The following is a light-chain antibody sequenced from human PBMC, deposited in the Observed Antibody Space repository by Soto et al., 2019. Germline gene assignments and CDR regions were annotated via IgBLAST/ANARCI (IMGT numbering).Light chain of an antibody. V-gene: IGLV2-23*02. Sequence: QSALTQPASVSGSPGQSITISCTGTSSAVGSYNLVSWYQQHPGKAPKLMIYEVSKRPSGVSNRFSGSKSGNTASLTISGLQAEDEADYYCCSYAGSSTPVLFGGGTQLTVL. CDR1: SSAVGSYNL. CDR2: EVS. CDR3: CSYAGSSTPVL. J-gene: IGLJ2*01.